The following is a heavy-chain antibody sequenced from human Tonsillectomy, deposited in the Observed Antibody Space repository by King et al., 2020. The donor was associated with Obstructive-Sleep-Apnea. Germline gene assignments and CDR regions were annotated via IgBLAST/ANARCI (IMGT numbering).Heavy chain of an antibody. CDR3: TSSGWAFDY. V-gene: IGHV4-4*02. Sequence: VPLQESGPGLVKPSGTLSLTCAVSGASISSSSWWIWVRQSPGKGLEWIGEIYHSGRTNYNPSLKSRVTISIDKSKNQFSLKLSSLTAADTAVYYCTSSGWAFDYWGQGTLVTVSS. D-gene: IGHD6-19*01. CDR1: GASISSSSW. J-gene: IGHJ4*02. CDR2: IYHSGRT.